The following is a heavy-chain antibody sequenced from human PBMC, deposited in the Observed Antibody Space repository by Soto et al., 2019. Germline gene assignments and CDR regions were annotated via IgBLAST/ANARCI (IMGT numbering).Heavy chain of an antibody. J-gene: IGHJ6*02. D-gene: IGHD2-15*01. V-gene: IGHV1-69*06. CDR1: GGTFSSYA. Sequence: SVTVSRKASGGTFSSYAIMCVRQAPGQGLEWMGGIIPIFGTANYAQKFQGRVTITADKSTSTAYMELSSLRSEDTAVYYCARARTSCCPNQHYYYGMDVWGQGTTVTVSS. CDR2: IIPIFGTA. CDR3: ARARTSCCPNQHYYYGMDV.